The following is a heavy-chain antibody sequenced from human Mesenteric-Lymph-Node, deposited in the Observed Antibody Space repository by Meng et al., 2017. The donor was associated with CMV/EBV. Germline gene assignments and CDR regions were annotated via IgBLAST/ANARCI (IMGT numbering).Heavy chain of an antibody. Sequence: SETLSLTCSVSGGSIISSGYYWGWIRQPPGKGLEWIGSIYYTGSTYYNASLKSRVTISVDKSKNQFSLKLSSVTAADTAVYYCARERPKQYSRSGANWFDPWGQGTLVTVSS. CDR2: IYYTGST. CDR3: ARERPKQYSRSGANWFDP. J-gene: IGHJ5*02. D-gene: IGHD6-6*01. V-gene: IGHV4-39*07. CDR1: GGSIISSGYY.